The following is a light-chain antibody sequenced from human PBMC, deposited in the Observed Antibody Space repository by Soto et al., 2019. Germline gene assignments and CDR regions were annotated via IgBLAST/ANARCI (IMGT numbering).Light chain of an antibody. CDR1: QSVSSD. Sequence: EIVMTQSPATLSVSPGERATLSCRASQSVSSDLAWYQQKPGQAPRLLIYGASTRATGIPATFSGGGSGTEFTLTISSLQSEDFAVYYCQQYNSWPPITFGQGTRLEIK. V-gene: IGKV3-15*01. J-gene: IGKJ5*01. CDR2: GAS. CDR3: QQYNSWPPIT.